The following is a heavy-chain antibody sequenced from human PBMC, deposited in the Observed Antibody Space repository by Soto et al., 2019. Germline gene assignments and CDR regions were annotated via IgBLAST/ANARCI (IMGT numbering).Heavy chain of an antibody. Sequence: TSETLSLTCTVSGGSISRSSYSWAWIRQPPGKGLEWIGTLYYSGNTYYNPSLKSRVTISVDTSKNQFSLELSSVTAADTAVYYCATRQGGSYNWFDPWGQGTLVTVS. J-gene: IGHJ5*02. CDR3: ATRQGGSYNWFDP. CDR1: GGSISRSSYS. V-gene: IGHV4-39*01. D-gene: IGHD2-15*01. CDR2: LYYSGNT.